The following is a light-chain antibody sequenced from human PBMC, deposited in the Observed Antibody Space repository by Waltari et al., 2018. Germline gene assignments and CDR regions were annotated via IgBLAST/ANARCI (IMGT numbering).Light chain of an antibody. CDR1: NSDVGNYNL. CDR2: EVT. V-gene: IGLV2-23*02. Sequence: QAALTHPASVSGSLGQSITISCTGSNSDVGNYNLVSWYQKHPGKDPNLILYEVTNRPSGSFDRFAGFKTGNTASLTFSGLQAEDDADYYCCSYAGSWIWVFGGGTELTVL. CDR3: CSYAGSWIWV. J-gene: IGLJ3*02.